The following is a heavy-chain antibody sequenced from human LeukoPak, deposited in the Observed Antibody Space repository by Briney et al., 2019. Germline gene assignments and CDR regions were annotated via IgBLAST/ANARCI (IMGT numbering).Heavy chain of an antibody. J-gene: IGHJ4*02. CDR2: ISYDGSHK. CDR1: GFTFSSYG. Sequence: GGSLRLSCAASGFTFSSYGVHWVRQAPGKGLEWVAVISYDGSHKYYADSVKGRFTISRDNSRNTLYLQMNSLRAEDTAVYYCAKDLERHIVVVTASAVDYWGQGTLVTVSS. D-gene: IGHD2-21*02. CDR3: AKDLERHIVVVTASAVDY. V-gene: IGHV3-30*18.